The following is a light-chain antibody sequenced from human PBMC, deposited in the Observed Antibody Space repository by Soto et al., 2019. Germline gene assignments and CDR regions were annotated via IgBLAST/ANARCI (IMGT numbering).Light chain of an antibody. Sequence: AIQMTQSPPSLSASVGDRVIITCRASQDISVDVGCFHQRPGHAPNLLIYAASTLHTGVPSTFTGSGSGTDFTLTINDLQPEDVATYFCLQDYDFPYTFGQGTKLEI. CDR2: AAS. J-gene: IGKJ2*01. CDR3: LQDYDFPYT. CDR1: QDISVD. V-gene: IGKV1-6*01.